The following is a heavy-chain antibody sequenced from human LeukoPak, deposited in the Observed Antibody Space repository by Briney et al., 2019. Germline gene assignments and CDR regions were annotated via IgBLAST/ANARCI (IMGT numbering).Heavy chain of an antibody. Sequence: GGSLRLSCAASGFTFSSYWMSWVRQAPGKGLEWVAVISYDGSNKYYADSVKGRFTISRDNSKNTLYLQMNSLRAEDTAVYYCAKEEDYYDSSGYYLSNAFDIWGQGTMVTVSS. CDR1: GFTFSSYW. D-gene: IGHD3-22*01. CDR2: ISYDGSNK. J-gene: IGHJ3*02. CDR3: AKEEDYYDSSGYYLSNAFDI. V-gene: IGHV3-30*18.